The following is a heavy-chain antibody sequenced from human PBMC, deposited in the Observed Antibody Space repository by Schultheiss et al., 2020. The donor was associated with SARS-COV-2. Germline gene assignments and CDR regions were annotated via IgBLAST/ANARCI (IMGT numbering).Heavy chain of an antibody. CDR3: ARGYNWNYSYFDY. Sequence: SVKVSCKASGYTFTGYYMHWVRQAPGQGLEWMGGIIPIFGTANYAQKFQGRVTITADESTSTAYMELSSLRSEDTAVYYCARGYNWNYSYFDYWGQGTLVTVSS. CDR1: GYTFTGYY. V-gene: IGHV1-69*13. CDR2: IIPIFGTA. D-gene: IGHD1-7*01. J-gene: IGHJ4*02.